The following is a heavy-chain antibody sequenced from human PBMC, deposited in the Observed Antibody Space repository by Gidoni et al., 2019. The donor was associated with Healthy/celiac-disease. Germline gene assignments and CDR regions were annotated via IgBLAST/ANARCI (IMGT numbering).Heavy chain of an antibody. CDR2: IYSGGST. V-gene: IGHV3-53*01. D-gene: IGHD6-13*01. Sequence: EVQLVESGGGLIQPGGSLRLSCAASGFTVSRNYISWVRPAPGKGLEWVSVIYSGGSTYYADSVKGRFTISRDNSKNTLYLQMNSLRAEDTAVYYCARAMYSSSWFGTFDYWGQGTLVTVSS. CDR3: ARAMYSSSWFGTFDY. J-gene: IGHJ4*02. CDR1: GFTVSRNY.